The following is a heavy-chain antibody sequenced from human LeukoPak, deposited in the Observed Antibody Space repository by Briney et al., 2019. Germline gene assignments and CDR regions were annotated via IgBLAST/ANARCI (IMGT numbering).Heavy chain of an antibody. Sequence: PSQTLSLTCTVSGDSISSGDYYWSWIRQPAGKGLEWIGRISSSGSTNYNPSLKSRVTISVDTSKNQFSLKLSSVTAADTAVYFCARIYSSSWFLNWFDPWGQGTLVTVSS. CDR1: GDSISSGDYY. D-gene: IGHD6-13*01. J-gene: IGHJ5*02. V-gene: IGHV4-61*02. CDR3: ARIYSSSWFLNWFDP. CDR2: ISSSGST.